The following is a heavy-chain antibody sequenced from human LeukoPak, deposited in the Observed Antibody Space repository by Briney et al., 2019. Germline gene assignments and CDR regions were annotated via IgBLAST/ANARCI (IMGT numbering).Heavy chain of an antibody. CDR2: ISAYNRNT. CDR1: GYTFTSYG. CDR3: AYLGYCSGGSCLPTNY. V-gene: IGHV1-18*04. D-gene: IGHD2-15*01. J-gene: IGHJ4*02. Sequence: ASVKVSCKASGYTFTSYGISWVRQAPGQGLEWMGWISAYNRNTNYAQKLQGRVTMTTATPTSTAYMELRSLRSDDTAVYYCAYLGYCSGGSCLPTNYWGQGTLVTVSS.